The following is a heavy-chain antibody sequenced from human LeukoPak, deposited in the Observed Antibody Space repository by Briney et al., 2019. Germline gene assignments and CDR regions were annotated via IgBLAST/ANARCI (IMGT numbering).Heavy chain of an antibody. CDR3: ARRRYYDSSGYLE. CDR1: GDSVSRSDSY. V-gene: IGHV4-39*01. Sequence: ETLSLTCTIFGDSVSRSDSYWDWIRQPPGKGLEWIGTIYYSGRTYYSPSLKSRVTLSVDMSNNQSSLTLSSVTAADTALYFCARRRYYDSSGYLEWGQGTLVTVSS. J-gene: IGHJ1*01. D-gene: IGHD3-22*01. CDR2: IYYSGRT.